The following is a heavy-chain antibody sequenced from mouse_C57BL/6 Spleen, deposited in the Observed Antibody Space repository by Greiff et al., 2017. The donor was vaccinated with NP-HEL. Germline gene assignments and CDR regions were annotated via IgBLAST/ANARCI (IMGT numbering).Heavy chain of an antibody. CDR2: INPYNGGT. D-gene: IGHD1-1*01. V-gene: IGHV1-19*01. CDR3: AKEGRELAY. CDR1: GYTFTDYY. Sequence: EVQLQQSGPVLVKPGASVKMSCKASGYTFTDYYMNWVKQSHGKSLEWIGVINPYNGGTSYNQKFKGKATLTVDKSSSTAYMELNSLTSEDSAVYYCAKEGRELAYWGQGTLVTVSA. J-gene: IGHJ3*01.